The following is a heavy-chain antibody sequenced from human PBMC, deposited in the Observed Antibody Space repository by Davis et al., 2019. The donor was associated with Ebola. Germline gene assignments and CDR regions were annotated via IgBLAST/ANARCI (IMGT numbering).Heavy chain of an antibody. V-gene: IGHV1-46*01. D-gene: IGHD4-23*01. Sequence: AASVKVSCKASGYTFTSYYMHWVRQAPGQGLEWMGIINPSGGSTSYAQKFQGRVTMTRDTSTSTAYMELSSLRSEDTAVYYCAREGVTRRFDYWGQGTLVTVSS. J-gene: IGHJ4*02. CDR3: AREGVTRRFDY. CDR2: INPSGGST. CDR1: GYTFTSYY.